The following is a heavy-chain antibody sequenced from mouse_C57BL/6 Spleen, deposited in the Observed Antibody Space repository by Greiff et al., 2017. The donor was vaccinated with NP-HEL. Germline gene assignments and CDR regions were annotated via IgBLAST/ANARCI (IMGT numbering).Heavy chain of an antibody. CDR1: GFNIKDYY. CDR3: ISDYGYAMDY. D-gene: IGHD2-4*01. Sequence: EVQLQQSGAELVRPGASVKLSCTASGFNIKDYYMHWVKQRPEQGLEWIGRIDPEDGDTEYAPKFQGKATMTADTSSNTAYLPLSSLTSEDSAFYYCISDYGYAMDYWGQGTSVTVST. V-gene: IGHV14-1*01. CDR2: IDPEDGDT. J-gene: IGHJ4*01.